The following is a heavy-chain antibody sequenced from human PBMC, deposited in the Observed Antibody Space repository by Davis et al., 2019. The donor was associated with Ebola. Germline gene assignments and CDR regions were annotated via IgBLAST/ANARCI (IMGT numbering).Heavy chain of an antibody. D-gene: IGHD3-10*01. Sequence: SQTLSLTCAVYAGSFSGYYWSWIRQPPGKGLEWIGEINHSGSTNYNPSLKSRVTIPVDPSKNQYSLKLSSVTAADTAVYYCARGPSGFGEFYYYGMDVWGKGTTVTVSS. CDR2: INHSGST. CDR1: AGSFSGYY. J-gene: IGHJ6*04. V-gene: IGHV4-34*01. CDR3: ARGPSGFGEFYYYGMDV.